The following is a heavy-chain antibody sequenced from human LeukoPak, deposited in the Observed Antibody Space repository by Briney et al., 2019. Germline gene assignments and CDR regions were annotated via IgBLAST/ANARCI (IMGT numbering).Heavy chain of an antibody. D-gene: IGHD4-17*01. Sequence: GASVKVSCKASGYTFTSYGISWVRQAPGQGLEWMGWISAYNGNTNYAQKLQGRVTMTTDTSTDTAYMELRSLRSDDTALYYCARGAPGNGDYAYDYWGQGTLVTVSS. CDR2: ISAYNGNT. J-gene: IGHJ4*02. V-gene: IGHV1-18*01. CDR1: GYTFTSYG. CDR3: ARGAPGNGDYAYDY.